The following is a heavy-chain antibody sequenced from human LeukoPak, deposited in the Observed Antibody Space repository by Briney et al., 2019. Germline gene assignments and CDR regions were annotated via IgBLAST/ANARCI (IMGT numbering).Heavy chain of an antibody. D-gene: IGHD1-26*01. V-gene: IGHV1-2*02. CDR3: ARARAIVGATKLDP. CDR1: GYTFTGYY. J-gene: IGHJ5*02. Sequence: ASVKVSCKASGYTFTGYYLHWVRQAPGQGLEWMGWIHPKSGDTHYAQKFLGRVTLTRDTSTTIVYMELKWLTSDDTAVYYCARARAIVGATKLDPWGQGTLVTVSS. CDR2: IHPKSGDT.